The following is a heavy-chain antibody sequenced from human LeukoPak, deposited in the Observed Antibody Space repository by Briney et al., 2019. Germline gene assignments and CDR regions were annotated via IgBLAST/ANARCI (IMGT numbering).Heavy chain of an antibody. D-gene: IGHD3-16*01. Sequence: GGSLRLSCAASGFTFSSYWMNWVRQAPGKGLEWVANIKQQGTEKYYVDSVKGRFTISRDDAKKSVYLQMNSLRAEDTAVYYCASDGGPFDHWGQGILVTVAS. V-gene: IGHV3-7*01. CDR2: IKQQGTEK. CDR3: ASDGGPFDH. J-gene: IGHJ4*02. CDR1: GFTFSSYW.